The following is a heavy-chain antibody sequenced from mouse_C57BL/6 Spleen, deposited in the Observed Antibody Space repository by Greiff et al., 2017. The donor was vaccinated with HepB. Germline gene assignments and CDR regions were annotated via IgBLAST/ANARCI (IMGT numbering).Heavy chain of an antibody. J-gene: IGHJ2*01. CDR1: GYTFTSYW. Sequence: VQLQQSGAELVKPGASVKMSCKASGYTFTSYWITWVKQRPGQGLEWIGDIYPGSGSTNYNEKFKSKATLTVDTSSSTAYMQLSSLTSEDSAVYYWARAGYYDYDTYYFDYWGQGTTLTVSS. CDR2: IYPGSGST. V-gene: IGHV1-55*01. D-gene: IGHD2-4*01. CDR3: ARAGYYDYDTYYFDY.